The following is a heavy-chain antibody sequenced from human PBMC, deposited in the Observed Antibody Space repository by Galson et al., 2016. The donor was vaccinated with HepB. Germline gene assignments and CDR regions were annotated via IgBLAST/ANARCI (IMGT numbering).Heavy chain of an antibody. CDR2: ISGGGRST. CDR1: GFTFSSYA. D-gene: IGHD2/OR15-2a*01. CDR3: ARSPWWGRPTFSS. V-gene: IGHV3-23*01. J-gene: IGHJ5*02. Sequence: SLRLSCAASGFTFSSYAMSWVRQAPGKGLEWVAGISGGGRSTFYEDSVKRRITINPDTSKNQFFQQLNSVTPEDTAVYYCARSPWWGRPTFSSWGQGTLVTVSS.